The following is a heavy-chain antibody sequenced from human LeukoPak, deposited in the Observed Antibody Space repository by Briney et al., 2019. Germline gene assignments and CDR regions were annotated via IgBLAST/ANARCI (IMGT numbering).Heavy chain of an antibody. CDR2: INHSGST. D-gene: IGHD3-22*01. CDR1: GGSFSGYY. V-gene: IGHV4-34*01. J-gene: IGHJ4*02. Sequence: PSETLSLTCGVYGGSFSGYYWSWIRQPPGKGLEWIGGINHSGSTNYNPSLKSRVTMSVDTSKNQFSLKLSSVTAADTAVYYCARFYYDTTAYYFDYWGQGTLVTVSS. CDR3: ARFYYDTTAYYFDY.